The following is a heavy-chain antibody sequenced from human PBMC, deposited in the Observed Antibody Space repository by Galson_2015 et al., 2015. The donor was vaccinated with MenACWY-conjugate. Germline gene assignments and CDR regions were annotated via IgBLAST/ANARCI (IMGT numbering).Heavy chain of an antibody. V-gene: IGHV5-10-1*01. CDR1: GYSFTSYW. D-gene: IGHD5-18*01. Sequence: QSGAEVKKPGESLRISCKGSGYSFTSYWISWVRQMPGKGLEWMGRIDPSDSYTNYSPSFQGHVTISADKSISTAYLQWSSLKASDTAMYYCARSRLENTAMGGFVDYWGQGTLVTVSS. CDR3: ARSRLENTAMGGFVDY. J-gene: IGHJ4*02. CDR2: IDPSDSYT.